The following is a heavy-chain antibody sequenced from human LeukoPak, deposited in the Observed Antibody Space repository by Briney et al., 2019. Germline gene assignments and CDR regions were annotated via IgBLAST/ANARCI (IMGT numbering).Heavy chain of an antibody. D-gene: IGHD2-21*02. CDR3: ARVPTTAFDY. Sequence: ASVKVSCKASGFTFTSYDINWVRQAPGQGLEWMGWISGYNGNTNYAQRLLGRVTMTTDTSTSTAYMELWSLRSDDTAVYYCARVPTTAFDYWGQGTLVTVSP. CDR1: GFTFTSYD. V-gene: IGHV1-18*01. CDR2: ISGYNGNT. J-gene: IGHJ4*02.